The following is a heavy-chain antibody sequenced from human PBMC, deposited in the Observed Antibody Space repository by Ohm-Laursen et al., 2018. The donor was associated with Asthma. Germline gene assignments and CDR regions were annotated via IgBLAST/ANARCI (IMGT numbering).Heavy chain of an antibody. Sequence: SLRLSCAASGFTFRSYAMHWVRQAPGKGLEWVAVGGSYYDGGLKYYADSVNGRFTVSRDNSKNTLFLQMNSLRPEDTAVYYCARGHGGIQRWLSYQCDNWGQGALVTVSS. V-gene: IGHV3-30-3*01. J-gene: IGHJ4*02. CDR2: GGSYYDGGLK. D-gene: IGHD5-18*01. CDR3: ARGHGGIQRWLSYQCDN. CDR1: GFTFRSYA.